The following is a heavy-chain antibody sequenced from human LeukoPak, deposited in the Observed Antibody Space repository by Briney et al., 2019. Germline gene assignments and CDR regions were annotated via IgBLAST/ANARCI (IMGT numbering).Heavy chain of an antibody. CDR3: ARAISYYYGMDV. D-gene: IGHD3-9*01. CDR2: INYSGNT. Sequence: SETLSLTCTVSGGSISSSSYYWGWIRQPPGKGLEWIGSINYSGNTYYNPSLKSRVTISVDTSKNQSSLKLSSVTAADTAVYYCARAISYYYGMDVWGQGTTVTVSS. J-gene: IGHJ6*02. V-gene: IGHV4-39*07. CDR1: GGSISSSSYY.